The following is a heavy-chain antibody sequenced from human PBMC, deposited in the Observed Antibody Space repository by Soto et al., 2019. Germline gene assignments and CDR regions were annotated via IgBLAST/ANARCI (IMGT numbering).Heavy chain of an antibody. CDR3: ARIKGYFDL. CDR2: IYYRESA. Sequence: PETFSLTCTVSGVFISSSSYYWVLIRQPPGKGLKWIGSIYYRESAYYNPSLKSRVTISVDTSKNQFSLKLSSVTAADTAVYYCARIKGYFDLWGRGTLGTVSS. V-gene: IGHV4-39*01. CDR1: GVFISSSSYY. D-gene: IGHD3-16*01. J-gene: IGHJ2*01.